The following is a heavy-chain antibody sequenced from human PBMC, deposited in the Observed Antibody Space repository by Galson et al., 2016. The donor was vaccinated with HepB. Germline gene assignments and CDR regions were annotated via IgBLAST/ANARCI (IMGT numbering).Heavy chain of an antibody. J-gene: IGHJ4*02. D-gene: IGHD3-22*01. CDR2: ISYDGSHK. CDR3: ARDGDVPSDYYDSSGRGYFDY. Sequence: LRLSCAASGFTFSTYAIHWVRQAPGKGLEWVAVISYDGSHKYYADSVKGRFTISRDNSKDTLYLQMNSLRAEDTAVYYCARDGDVPSDYYDSSGRGYFDYWGQGTLVTVSS. CDR1: GFTFSTYA. V-gene: IGHV3-30*04.